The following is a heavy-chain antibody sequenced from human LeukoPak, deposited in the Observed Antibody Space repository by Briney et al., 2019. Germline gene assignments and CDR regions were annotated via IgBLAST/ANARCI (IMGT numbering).Heavy chain of an antibody. J-gene: IGHJ4*02. Sequence: PGGSLRLSCAASGFTFSSYAMSWVRQAPGKGLEWVSGISWNSGSIGYADSVKGRFTISRDNAKNSLYLQMNSLRAEDTALYYCAKGPMITFGGVRGYFDYWGQGTLVTVSS. V-gene: IGHV3-9*01. CDR3: AKGPMITFGGVRGYFDY. D-gene: IGHD3-16*01. CDR1: GFTFSSYA. CDR2: ISWNSGSI.